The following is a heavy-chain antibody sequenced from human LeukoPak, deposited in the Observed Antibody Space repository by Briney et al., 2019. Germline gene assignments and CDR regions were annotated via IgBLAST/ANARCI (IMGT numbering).Heavy chain of an antibody. D-gene: IGHD3-3*01. Sequence: PGGSLRLSCAASGFTVSSNYMSWVRQAPGKGLEWVSVIYSGGSTYYVDSVKGRFTISRDNSKNTLYLQMNSLRAEDTAVYYCARGPSYYDFWSGLRGRNYYYYYMDVWGKGTTVTVSS. CDR2: IYSGGST. V-gene: IGHV3-53*01. CDR1: GFTVSSNY. CDR3: ARGPSYYDFWSGLRGRNYYYYYMDV. J-gene: IGHJ6*03.